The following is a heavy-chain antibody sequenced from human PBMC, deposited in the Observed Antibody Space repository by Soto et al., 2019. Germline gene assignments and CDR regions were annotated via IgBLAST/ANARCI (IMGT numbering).Heavy chain of an antibody. CDR3: AKVGPPDDFWSDRYYYYGMDV. CDR2: ISGSGGST. D-gene: IGHD3-3*01. CDR1: GFTFSSYA. V-gene: IGHV3-23*01. Sequence: GSLRLSCAASGFTFSSYAMSWVRQAPGNGLEWVSAISGSGGSTYYADSVKGRFTISRDNSKNTLYLQMNSLRAEDTAVYYCAKVGPPDDFWSDRYYYYGMDVWGQGTTVTVSS. J-gene: IGHJ6*02.